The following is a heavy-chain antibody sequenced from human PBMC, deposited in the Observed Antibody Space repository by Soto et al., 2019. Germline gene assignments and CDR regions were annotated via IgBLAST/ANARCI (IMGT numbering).Heavy chain of an antibody. J-gene: IGHJ5*02. V-gene: IGHV3-21*01. Sequence: GGSLRLSCAASGFTFSSYSMNWVRQAPGKGLEWVSSISSSSSYIYYADSVKGRFTISRDNAKNSLYLQMNSLRAEDTAVYYCARGRYCSGGSCPGLTRFDPWGQGTLVTVSS. D-gene: IGHD2-15*01. CDR3: ARGRYCSGGSCPGLTRFDP. CDR2: ISSSSSYI. CDR1: GFTFSSYS.